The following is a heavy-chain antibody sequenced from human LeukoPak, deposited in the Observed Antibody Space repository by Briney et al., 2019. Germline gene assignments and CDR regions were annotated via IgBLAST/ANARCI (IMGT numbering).Heavy chain of an antibody. D-gene: IGHD3-10*01. CDR1: GFTFSSYA. Sequence: GGSLRLSCAASGFTFSSYAMSWVRQTPGKGLEWVSAISGSGGSTYYADSVKGRFTISRDNSKNTLYLQMNSLRAEDTAVYYCAKDLMVRGAYWYFDLWGRGTLGTVSS. CDR2: ISGSGGST. V-gene: IGHV3-23*01. J-gene: IGHJ2*01. CDR3: AKDLMVRGAYWYFDL.